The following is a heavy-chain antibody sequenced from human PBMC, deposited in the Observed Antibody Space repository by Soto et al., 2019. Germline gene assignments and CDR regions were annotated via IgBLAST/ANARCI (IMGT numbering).Heavy chain of an antibody. J-gene: IGHJ3*02. V-gene: IGHV1-69*01. CDR1: GGTFSSYA. CDR3: ARWPIMNTFGGVIVTIYDAFDI. Sequence: QVQLVQSGAEVKKPGSSVKVSCKASGGTFSSYAISWVRQAPGQGLEWMGGIIPIFGTANYAQKFQGRVTITADESTSTAYMELSSLRSEDTAVYYSARWPIMNTFGGVIVTIYDAFDIWGQGTMVTVSS. CDR2: IIPIFGTA. D-gene: IGHD3-16*02.